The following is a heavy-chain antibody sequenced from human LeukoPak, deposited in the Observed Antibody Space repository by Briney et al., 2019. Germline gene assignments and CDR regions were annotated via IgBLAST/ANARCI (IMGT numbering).Heavy chain of an antibody. CDR2: IKSKTDGGTT. J-gene: IGHJ4*02. Sequence: GGSLRLSCAASGFTFSSYGMHWVRQAPGKGLEWVGRIKSKTDGGTTDYAAPVKGRFTISRDDSKNTLYLQMNSLKTEDTAVYYCTTEVVAVGFDYWGQGTLVTVSS. CDR1: GFTFSSYG. CDR3: TTEVVAVGFDY. D-gene: IGHD2-15*01. V-gene: IGHV3-15*01.